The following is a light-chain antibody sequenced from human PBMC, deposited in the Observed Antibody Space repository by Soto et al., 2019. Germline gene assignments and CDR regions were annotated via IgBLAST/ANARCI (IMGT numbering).Light chain of an antibody. CDR2: EVT. J-gene: IGLJ1*01. CDR1: SSDVGAYNF. CDR3: SSYTSTNTPYV. Sequence: QSVLTQPPSVSGAPGQRVTISCTGSSSDVGAYNFVSWYQHHPGRAPKLILYEVTTRPSGVSSRFSGSKSGNTASLTISGLQADDEATYYCSSYTSTNTPYVFGTGTKLTVL. V-gene: IGLV2-14*01.